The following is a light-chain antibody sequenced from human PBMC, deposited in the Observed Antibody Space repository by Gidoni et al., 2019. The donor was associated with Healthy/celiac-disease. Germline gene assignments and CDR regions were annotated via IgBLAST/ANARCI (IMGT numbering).Light chain of an antibody. CDR2: GAS. CDR1: QSVSSN. V-gene: IGKV3-15*01. J-gene: IGKJ1*01. CDR3: QQYNNWPPGWT. Sequence: EIVMTQSPATLSVSPGERATISCRASQSVSSNFAWYQQKPGQAPRLLIYGASTRATGIPARFSGSGSGTEFTLTISSLQSEDFAVYYCQQYNNWPPGWTFGQGTKVEIK.